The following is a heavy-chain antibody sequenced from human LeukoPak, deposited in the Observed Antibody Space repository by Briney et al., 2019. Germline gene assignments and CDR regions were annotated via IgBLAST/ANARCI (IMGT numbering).Heavy chain of an antibody. CDR3: ARALPGYSYGIDY. CDR2: ISYDGSNK. D-gene: IGHD5-18*01. Sequence: GGSLRLSCAASGFTFSSYDMHWVRQAPGKGLEWVAVISYDGSNKYYADSVKGRFTISRDNSKNTLYLQMNSLRAEDTAVYYCARALPGYSYGIDYWGQGTLVTVSS. V-gene: IGHV3-30*04. CDR1: GFTFSSYD. J-gene: IGHJ4*02.